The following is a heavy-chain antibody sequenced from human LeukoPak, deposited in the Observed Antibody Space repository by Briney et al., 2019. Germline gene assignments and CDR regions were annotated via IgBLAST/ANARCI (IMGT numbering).Heavy chain of an antibody. Sequence: GSSVKVSCKASGYTFTSYDINWVRRATGQGLEWMGWMNPNSGNTGYAQKFQGRVTMTMNTSISTAYMELSRLRSDDTAVYYCASPSSVVPFIAYCGGDCYSDYYYMDVWGKGTTVTISS. CDR1: GYTFTSYD. J-gene: IGHJ6*03. CDR3: ASPSSVVPFIAYCGGDCYSDYYYMDV. D-gene: IGHD2-21*02. CDR2: MNPNSGNT. V-gene: IGHV1-8*01.